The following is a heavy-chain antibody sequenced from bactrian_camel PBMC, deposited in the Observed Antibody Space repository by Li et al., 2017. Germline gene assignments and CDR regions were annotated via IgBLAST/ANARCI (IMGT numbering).Heavy chain of an antibody. CDR2: IESDGST. CDR1: GDTIGRYC. CDR3: AADAPWYSGACRYNF. Sequence: VQLVESGGGSVQVGGSLTLSCVASGDTIGRYCMGWFRQIPDKEREGVAGIESDGSTSYADSVKGRFTVSQDSAKNILYLQMNMLKPEDTAMYYCAADAPWYSGACRYNFLGQRTQVTVS. D-gene: IGHD1*01. J-gene: IGHJ4*01. V-gene: IGHV3S55*01.